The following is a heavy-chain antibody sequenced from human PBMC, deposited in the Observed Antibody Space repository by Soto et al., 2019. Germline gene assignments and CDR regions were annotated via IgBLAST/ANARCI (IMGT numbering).Heavy chain of an antibody. CDR1: GGSISSYY. D-gene: IGHD2-2*01. Sequence: SETLSLTCTVSGGSISSYYWSWIRQPPGKGLEWIGYIYYSGSTNYNPSLKSRVTISVDTSKNQFSLKLSSVTAADTAVYYCARADIVLVPAAMGFDYWGQGTLVTVSS. V-gene: IGHV4-59*01. J-gene: IGHJ4*02. CDR3: ARADIVLVPAAMGFDY. CDR2: IYYSGST.